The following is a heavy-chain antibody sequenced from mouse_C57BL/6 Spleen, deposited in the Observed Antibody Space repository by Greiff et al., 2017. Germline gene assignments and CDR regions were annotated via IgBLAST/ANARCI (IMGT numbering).Heavy chain of an antibody. Sequence: VQLQQSGPGLVQPSQSLSITCTVSGFSLTSYGVHWVRQSPGKGLEWLGVIWRGGSTDYNAAFMSRLSITKDNSKSQVFFKMNSLQADDTDIYYWAKDITTVVALYYYAMDYWGQGTSVTVSS. CDR1: GFSLTSYG. CDR2: IWRGGST. J-gene: IGHJ4*01. CDR3: AKDITTVVALYYYAMDY. D-gene: IGHD1-1*01. V-gene: IGHV2-5*01.